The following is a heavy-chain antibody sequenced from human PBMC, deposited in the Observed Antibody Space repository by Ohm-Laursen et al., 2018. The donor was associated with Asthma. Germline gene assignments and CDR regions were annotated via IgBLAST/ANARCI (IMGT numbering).Heavy chain of an antibody. J-gene: IGHJ5*02. V-gene: IGHV1-18*01. CDR1: GYSFTSYG. CDR2: ISAYNGNT. CDR3: ARGILGASDDNWFDP. Sequence: ASETALCTASGYSFTSYGISWVRQAAGQGLEWMGWISAYNGNTNYAQKLQGRVTMTTDTSTSTAYMELRSLRSDDTAVYYCARGILGASDDNWFDPWGQGTLVTVSS. D-gene: IGHD1-26*01.